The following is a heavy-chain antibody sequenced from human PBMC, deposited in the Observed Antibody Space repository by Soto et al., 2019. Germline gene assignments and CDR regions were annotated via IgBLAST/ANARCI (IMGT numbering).Heavy chain of an antibody. D-gene: IGHD2-8*01. CDR3: ARRGGGTDEVTY. V-gene: IGHV4-34*01. J-gene: IGHJ4*02. CDR2: INHSGST. CDR1: GGSFSGYD. Sequence: SETMSLTCAVDGGSFSGYDWSWIRQPPGKGLEWIGEINHSGSTNYNASLKSRVTMSVDTSKSQFSLNLSSLTASDAAVYYCARRGGGTDEVTYWGQGTMVTVSS.